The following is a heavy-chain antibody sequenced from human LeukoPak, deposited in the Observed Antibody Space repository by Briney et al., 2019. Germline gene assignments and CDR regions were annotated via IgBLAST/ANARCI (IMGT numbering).Heavy chain of an antibody. D-gene: IGHD3-10*01. CDR3: ARAWGSGSSVYFDY. CDR2: INHSGST. CDR1: GGSFSGYY. V-gene: IGHV4-34*01. J-gene: IGHJ4*02. Sequence: SETLSLTCAVYGGSFSGYYWSWIRQPPGKGLEWIGEINHSGSTNYNPSLKSRVTISVDTSKNQFSLKLSSVTAADTAVYYCARAWGSGSSVYFDYWGQGTLVTVSS.